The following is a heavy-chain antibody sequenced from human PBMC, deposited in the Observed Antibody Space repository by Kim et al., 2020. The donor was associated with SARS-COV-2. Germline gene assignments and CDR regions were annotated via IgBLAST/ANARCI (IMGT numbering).Heavy chain of an antibody. J-gene: IGHJ2*01. CDR3: AKGLDYYDSSGYPCYFDL. V-gene: IGHV3-30*18. D-gene: IGHD3-22*01. CDR2: ISYDGSNK. Sequence: GGSLRLSCAASGFTFSSYGMHWVRQAPGKGLEWVAVISYDGSNKYYADSVKGRFTISSDNSKNTLYLQMNSLRAEDTAVYYCAKGLDYYDSSGYPCYFDLWGRGTLVTVSS. CDR1: GFTFSSYG.